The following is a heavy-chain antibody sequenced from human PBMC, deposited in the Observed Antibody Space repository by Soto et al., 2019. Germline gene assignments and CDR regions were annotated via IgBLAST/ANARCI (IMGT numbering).Heavy chain of an antibody. V-gene: IGHV3-48*01. J-gene: IGHJ6*03. Sequence: EVQLVESGGGLVQPGGSLRLSCAASGFTFSSYSMNWVRQAPGKGLEWVSYISSSSSTIYYADSVKGRFTISRDNAKNSLYLQMNSLRAEDTAVYYCARGISSGWYSYYYMDVWSKGTTVTVSS. CDR2: ISSSSSTI. CDR1: GFTFSSYS. CDR3: ARGISSGWYSYYYMDV. D-gene: IGHD6-19*01.